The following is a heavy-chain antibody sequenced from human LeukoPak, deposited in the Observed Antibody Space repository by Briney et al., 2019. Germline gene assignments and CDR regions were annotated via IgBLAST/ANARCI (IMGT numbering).Heavy chain of an antibody. D-gene: IGHD3-10*01. Sequence: SETLSLTCAVYGGSFSGYYWSWIRQPPGKGLEWIGEINHSGSTNYNPPLKSRVTISVDTSKNQFSLKLSSVTAADTAVYYCARGILLWFGETQFDCWGQGTLVTVSS. V-gene: IGHV4-34*01. CDR1: GGSFSGYY. CDR3: ARGILLWFGETQFDC. CDR2: INHSGST. J-gene: IGHJ4*02.